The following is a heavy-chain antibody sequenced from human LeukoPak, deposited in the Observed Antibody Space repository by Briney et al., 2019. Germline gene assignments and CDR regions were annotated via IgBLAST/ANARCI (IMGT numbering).Heavy chain of an antibody. CDR2: ISSSSSYI. Sequence: GGSLRLSCAASGFTFSSYSMNWVRQAPGKGLEWVSSISSSSSYIYYADSVKGRFTISRHNSKNTVYLQMNNLRAEDTAMYYCARVDTTLSYKLDYWGQGTLVTVSS. CDR3: ARVDTTLSYKLDY. D-gene: IGHD1-1*01. V-gene: IGHV3-21*04. J-gene: IGHJ4*02. CDR1: GFTFSSYS.